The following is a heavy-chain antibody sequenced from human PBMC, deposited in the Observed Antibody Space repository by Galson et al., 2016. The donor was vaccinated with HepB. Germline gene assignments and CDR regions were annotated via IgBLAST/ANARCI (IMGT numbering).Heavy chain of an antibody. CDR3: ARAAGDYGNDGFPNFDY. Sequence: CAASGFTFSSYAMVWVRQAPGKGLEWISAISGSDGRTYYADSVKGRFTISRDNSKNTLFLQMNSLRDEDTAVYFCARAAGDYGNDGFPNFDYWGQGTLVTVSS. J-gene: IGHJ4*02. CDR1: GFTFSSYA. CDR2: ISGSDGRT. D-gene: IGHD4-17*01. V-gene: IGHV3-23*01.